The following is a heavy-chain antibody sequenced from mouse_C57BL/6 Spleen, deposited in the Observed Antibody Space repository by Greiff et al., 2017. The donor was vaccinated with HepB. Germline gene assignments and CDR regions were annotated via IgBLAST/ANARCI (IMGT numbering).Heavy chain of an antibody. CDR3: ARHPFEGY. V-gene: IGHV5-6*01. Sequence: EVKVVESGGDLVKPGGSLKLSCAASGFTFSSYGMSWVRQTPDKRLEWVATISSGGSYTYYPDSVKGRFTISRDNAKNTLYLQMSSLKSEDTAMYYCARHPFEGYWGQGTTLTVSS. CDR1: GFTFSSYG. J-gene: IGHJ2*01. CDR2: ISSGGSYT.